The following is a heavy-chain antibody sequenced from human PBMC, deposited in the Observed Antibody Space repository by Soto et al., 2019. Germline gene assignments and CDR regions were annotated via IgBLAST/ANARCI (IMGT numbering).Heavy chain of an antibody. V-gene: IGHV4-4*08. D-gene: IGHD4-4*01. J-gene: IGHJ3*02. CDR2: IYSSGST. CDR1: GGSISNSY. CDR3: ARSPYSAVRAFDI. Sequence: SETLSLTCTVSGGSISNSYWSWIRQSPEKGLEWIGYIYSSGSTNYNPSLNSRITTNPDTSKNQFSLQLNSVTPEDTAVYYCARSPYSAVRAFDIWGQGTMVTVSS.